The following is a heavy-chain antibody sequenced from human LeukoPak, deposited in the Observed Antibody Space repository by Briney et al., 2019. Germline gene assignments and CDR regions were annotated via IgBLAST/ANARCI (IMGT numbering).Heavy chain of an antibody. V-gene: IGHV1-69*04. CDR2: IIPILGIA. J-gene: IGHJ3*02. CDR1: GYTFTDYF. D-gene: IGHD1-26*01. CDR3: ARDPRLYSGDAFDI. Sequence: SVKASCKTSGYTFTDYFIHWVRQAPGQGLEWMGRIIPILGIANYAQKFQGRVTITADKSTSTAYMELSSLRSEDTAVYYCARDPRLYSGDAFDIWGQGTMVTVSS.